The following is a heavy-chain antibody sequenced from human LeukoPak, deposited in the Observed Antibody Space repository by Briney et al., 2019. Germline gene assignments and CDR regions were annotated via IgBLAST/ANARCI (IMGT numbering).Heavy chain of an antibody. Sequence: SETLSLTCTVSGGSISSSSHYWGWIRQPPGKGLEWIGSIYYSGSTYYNPSLKSRVTISVDTSKNQFSLKLSSVTAADTAVYYCARASHDYGEYSHFDYWGQGTLVTVSS. CDR2: IYYSGST. CDR1: GGSISSSSHY. V-gene: IGHV4-39*07. CDR3: ARASHDYGEYSHFDY. D-gene: IGHD4-17*01. J-gene: IGHJ4*02.